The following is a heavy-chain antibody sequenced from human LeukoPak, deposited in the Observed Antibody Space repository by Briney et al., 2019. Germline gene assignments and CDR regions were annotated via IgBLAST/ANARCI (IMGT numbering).Heavy chain of an antibody. J-gene: IGHJ4*02. CDR2: INPSGGST. V-gene: IGHV1-46*01. CDR3: ARDGSSWYVDSPFDY. D-gene: IGHD6-13*01. Sequence: ASVKVSCKASGYTFTSYGISWVRPAPGQGLEWMGIINPSGGSTSYAQKFQGRVTMTRDTSTSTVYMELSSLRSEDTAVYYCARDGSSWYVDSPFDYWGQGTLVTVSS. CDR1: GYTFTSYG.